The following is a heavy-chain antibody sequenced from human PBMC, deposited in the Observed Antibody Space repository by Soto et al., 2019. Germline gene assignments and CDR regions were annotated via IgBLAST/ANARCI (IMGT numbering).Heavy chain of an antibody. CDR1: GFTFSSYA. V-gene: IGHV3-23*01. CDR2: ISGSGGST. J-gene: IGHJ3*02. CDR3: AKTIFGVVIIPVFNYDDAFDI. Sequence: GGSLRLSCAASGFTFSSYAMSWVRQAPGKGLEWVSAISGSGGSTYYAGSVKGRFTISRDNSKNTLYLQMNSLRAEDTAVYYCAKTIFGVVIIPVFNYDDAFDIWGQGTMVTVSS. D-gene: IGHD3-3*01.